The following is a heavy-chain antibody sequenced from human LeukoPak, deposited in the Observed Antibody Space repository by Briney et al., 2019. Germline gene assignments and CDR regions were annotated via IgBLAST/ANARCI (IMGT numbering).Heavy chain of an antibody. Sequence: GGSLRLSCAASGFTFSTYTIHWVRQAPGKGLEWVAFIRYDGSNKYYADSVKGRFTISRDNSKNTLYLQMNSLRAEDTAVYYCAKDTEIRVVVPAAPALDYWGQGTLVTVSS. CDR3: AKDTEIRVVVPAAPALDY. J-gene: IGHJ4*02. CDR1: GFTFSTYT. D-gene: IGHD2-2*01. V-gene: IGHV3-30*02. CDR2: IRYDGSNK.